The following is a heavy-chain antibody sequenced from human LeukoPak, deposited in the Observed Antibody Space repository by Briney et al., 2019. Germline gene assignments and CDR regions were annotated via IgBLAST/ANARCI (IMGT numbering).Heavy chain of an antibody. CDR1: GYTFTSYG. J-gene: IGHJ6*03. D-gene: IGHD1-1*01. Sequence: ASVKVSCKASGYTFTSYGISWVRQAPEQGLEWMGIINPSGGSTSYAQKFQGRVTMTRDMSTSTVYMELSSLRSEDTAVYYCAKEYGYDYNYYYSMDVWGKGTTVTISS. CDR2: INPSGGST. CDR3: AKEYGYDYNYYYSMDV. V-gene: IGHV1-46*01.